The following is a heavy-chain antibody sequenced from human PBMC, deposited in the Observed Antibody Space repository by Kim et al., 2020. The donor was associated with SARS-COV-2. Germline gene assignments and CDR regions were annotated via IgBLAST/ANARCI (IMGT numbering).Heavy chain of an antibody. V-gene: IGHV4-39*01. Sequence: SETLSLTCTVSGGSISSSSYYWGWIRQPPGKGLEWIGSIYYSGSTYYNPSLKSRVTISVDTSKNQFSLKLSSVTAADTAVYYCARRPLYGDYKDYWGQGTLVTVSS. CDR1: GGSISSSSYY. J-gene: IGHJ4*02. CDR2: IYYSGST. D-gene: IGHD4-17*01. CDR3: ARRPLYGDYKDY.